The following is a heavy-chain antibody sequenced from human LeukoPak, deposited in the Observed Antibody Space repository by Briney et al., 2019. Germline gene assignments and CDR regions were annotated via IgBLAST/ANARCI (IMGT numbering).Heavy chain of an antibody. CDR2: IRYDGSNK. CDR1: GFTFSTFG. V-gene: IGHV3-30*02. Sequence: PGGSLRLSCAASGFTFSTFGMHWVRQAPGKGLEWVAFIRYDGSNKYYADSVKGRFTISRDNSRNTLYLQMNRLRAEDTAVYYCAKGAGYGSTWSDYWGQGTLVTVSS. J-gene: IGHJ4*02. CDR3: AKGAGYGSTWSDY. D-gene: IGHD6-13*01.